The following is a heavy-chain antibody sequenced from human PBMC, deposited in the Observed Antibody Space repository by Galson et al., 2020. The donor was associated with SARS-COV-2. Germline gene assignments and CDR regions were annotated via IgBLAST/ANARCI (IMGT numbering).Heavy chain of an antibody. D-gene: IGHD2-21*02. V-gene: IGHV4-34*01. J-gene: IGHJ4*02. CDR3: AREESFFLVVTATRMCYFDY. Sequence: SETLSLTCAVYGGSFSGYYWSWIRQPPGKGLEWIGEINPSASTNYNPSPKSRVTISVDTYKNHFCLKLSSVTAADTAVYYCAREESFFLVVTATRMCYFDYWGRGTLATVSS. CDR2: INPSAST. CDR1: GGSFSGYY.